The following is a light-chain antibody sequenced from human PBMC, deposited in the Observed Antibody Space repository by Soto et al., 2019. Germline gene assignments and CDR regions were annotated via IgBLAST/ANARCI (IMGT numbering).Light chain of an antibody. J-gene: IGKJ1*01. Sequence: DIQMTQSPSSLSASVGDRVTITCRASQDISNYLTWFQQKPGTAPKSLMYGASRLQSGVPSKFSGSGSGTDFTLTISSLQPEDFATYYCQQYSSYPRTFGQGTKVEIK. V-gene: IGKV1-16*02. CDR3: QQYSSYPRT. CDR2: GAS. CDR1: QDISNY.